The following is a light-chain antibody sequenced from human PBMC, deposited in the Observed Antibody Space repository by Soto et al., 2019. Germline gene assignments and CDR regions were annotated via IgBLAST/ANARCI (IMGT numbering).Light chain of an antibody. CDR1: QGIRND. CDR3: LQDYSYPWT. Sequence: ALQMTQSPSSLSASVGDRVTITCRASQGIRNDLGWYQQKPGKAPKLLIYSTSSLQSGVPSRFRGSGSGTDFTLTIRGLQPEDFATYYCLQDYSYPWTFGQGTKVEIK. V-gene: IGKV1-6*01. CDR2: STS. J-gene: IGKJ1*01.